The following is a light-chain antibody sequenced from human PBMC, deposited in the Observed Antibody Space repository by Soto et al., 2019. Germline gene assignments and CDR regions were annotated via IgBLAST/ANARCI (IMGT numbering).Light chain of an antibody. Sequence: QLVLTQSPSASASLGASVKLTCTLSSGHSSYAIAWHQQQPEKGPRYLMKLNSDGSHSKGDGSPDRFSGSSSGAERYLTISRLQSEDEADYYCQTWGTGIHVVFGGGTKLTVL. CDR1: SGHSSYA. V-gene: IGLV4-69*01. CDR2: LNSDGSH. J-gene: IGLJ2*01. CDR3: QTWGTGIHVV.